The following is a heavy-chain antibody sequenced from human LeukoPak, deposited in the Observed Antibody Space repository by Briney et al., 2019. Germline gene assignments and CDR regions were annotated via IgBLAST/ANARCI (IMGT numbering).Heavy chain of an antibody. CDR3: ASSLLWFGELLYDY. V-gene: IGHV4-34*01. J-gene: IGHJ4*02. D-gene: IGHD3-10*01. Sequence: SETLSLTCAVYGGSFSGYYWSWIRQPPGKGLKGIGEINHSGSTNYNPSLKSRVTISVDTSKNQFSLKLSSVTAADTAVYYCASSLLWFGELLYDYWGQGTLVTVSS. CDR1: GGSFSGYY. CDR2: INHSGST.